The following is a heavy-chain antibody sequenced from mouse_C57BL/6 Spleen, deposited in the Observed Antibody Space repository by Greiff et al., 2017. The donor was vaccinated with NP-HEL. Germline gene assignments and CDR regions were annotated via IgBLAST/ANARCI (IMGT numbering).Heavy chain of an antibody. CDR1: GYAFSSYW. V-gene: IGHV1-80*01. CDR3: ARRESNYPYFDY. J-gene: IGHJ2*01. D-gene: IGHD2-5*01. Sequence: VQLQQSGAELVKPGASVKISCKASGYAFSSYWMNWVKQRPGKGLEWIGQIYPGDGDTNYNGKFKGKATLTADKSSSTAYMQLSSLTSEDSAVYFCARRESNYPYFDYWGQGTTLTVSS. CDR2: IYPGDGDT.